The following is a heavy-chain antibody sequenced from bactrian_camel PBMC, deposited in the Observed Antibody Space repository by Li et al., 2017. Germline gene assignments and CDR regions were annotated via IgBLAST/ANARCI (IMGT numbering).Heavy chain of an antibody. J-gene: IGHJ4*01. CDR3: AAQCPDPQADYCSGGCSSSHLDYSH. D-gene: IGHD2*01. CDR1: GYTYSTSC. Sequence: HVQLVESGGGAVQAGGSLRLSCKVSGYTYSTSCMGWFRQAPGKEREGVAVIYSHDEKTTYADSVKDRFTISRDGAMVTLYLQMNDLKPEDTAMYYCAAQCPDPQADYCSGGCSSSHLDYSHWGQGTQVTVS. CDR2: IYSHDEKT. V-gene: IGHV3S26*01.